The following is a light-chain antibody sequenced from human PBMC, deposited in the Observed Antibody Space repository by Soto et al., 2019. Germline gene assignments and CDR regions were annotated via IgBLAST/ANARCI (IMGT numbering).Light chain of an antibody. CDR2: GAS. J-gene: IGKJ4*01. CDR1: QSVSIN. CDR3: QQYNNWPLT. Sequence: EIVMTQSPATPSVSPGERATLSCRASQSVSINLAWYQQKPGQAPRLLIHGASTRATGIPARFSGSGSGTEFTLSISSLQSEDFAVYSCQQYNNWPLTFGGGTKVEIK. V-gene: IGKV3-15*01.